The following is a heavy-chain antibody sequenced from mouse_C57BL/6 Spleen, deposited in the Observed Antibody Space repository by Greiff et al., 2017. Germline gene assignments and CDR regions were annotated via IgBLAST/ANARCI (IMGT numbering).Heavy chain of an antibody. CDR3: ARGFHTYGSSYWYFDV. Sequence: QVQLQQPGAELVRPGSSVKLSCKASGYTFTSYWVDWVKQRPGQGLEWIGNIYPSDSETHYNQKFKDKATLTVDKSLSTAYMQLSSRTSEDSAVYYCARGFHTYGSSYWYFDVWGTGTTVTVSS. J-gene: IGHJ1*03. CDR2: IYPSDSET. D-gene: IGHD1-1*01. CDR1: GYTFTSYW. V-gene: IGHV1-61*01.